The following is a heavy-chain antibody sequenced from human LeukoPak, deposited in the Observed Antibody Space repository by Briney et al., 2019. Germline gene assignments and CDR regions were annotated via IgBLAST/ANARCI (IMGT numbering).Heavy chain of an antibody. Sequence: GGSLRLSCAPSGFTFSSYAMQWVRQAPGKGLEWVAVISYDGSNKYYADSVKGRFTISRDNSKNTLYLQMNSLRAEDTAVYYCAREVVPAARYPYGMDVWGKGTTVTVSS. CDR3: AREVVPAARYPYGMDV. CDR2: ISYDGSNK. D-gene: IGHD2-2*01. J-gene: IGHJ6*04. V-gene: IGHV3-30*04. CDR1: GFTFSSYA.